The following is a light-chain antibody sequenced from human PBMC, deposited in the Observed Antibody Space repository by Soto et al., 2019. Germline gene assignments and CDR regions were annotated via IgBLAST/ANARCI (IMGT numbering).Light chain of an antibody. V-gene: IGKV3-11*02. CDR2: DAS. CDR1: ETVGSN. Sequence: VLTQSPDTLSLSPGERATLSCRATETVGSNLAWFQQKHGQTPRLLIYDASTRVTGIPARFRGSGYGRDFTLTISSLEPEDFAVSYCQQRSVWPPLNFGGGTKVEIK. CDR3: QQRSVWPPLN. J-gene: IGKJ4*01.